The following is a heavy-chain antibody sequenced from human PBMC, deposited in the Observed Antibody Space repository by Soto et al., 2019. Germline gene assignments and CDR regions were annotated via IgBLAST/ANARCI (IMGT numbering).Heavy chain of an antibody. CDR1: GGSISSGGYY. CDR3: AGIYSGSAGGHVRY. CDR2: IYYSGST. V-gene: IGHV4-31*03. Sequence: QVQLQESGPGLVKPSQTLSLTCTVSGGSISSGGYYWSRIRQHPGKGLEWIGDIYYSGSTYYNPSLKSRVTIAVDTSKNQFSVKLSSVTAADTAVYYCAGIYSGSAGGHVRYWGQGTLVTVSS. D-gene: IGHD1-26*01. J-gene: IGHJ4*02.